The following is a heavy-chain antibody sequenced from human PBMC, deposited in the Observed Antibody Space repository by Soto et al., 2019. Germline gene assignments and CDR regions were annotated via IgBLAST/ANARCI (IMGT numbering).Heavy chain of an antibody. Sequence: QVQLQESGPGLVKPSETLSLTCTVSGGSISSYYWSWIRQPPGKGLEWIGYIYYSGSTNYNPSLKSRVTISVDTSKNQFSLKLSSVTAADTAVYYCARVGVLGGTFDYWGQGTLVTVSS. J-gene: IGHJ4*02. V-gene: IGHV4-59*01. CDR2: IYYSGST. CDR3: ARVGVLGGTFDY. CDR1: GGSISSYY. D-gene: IGHD3-16*01.